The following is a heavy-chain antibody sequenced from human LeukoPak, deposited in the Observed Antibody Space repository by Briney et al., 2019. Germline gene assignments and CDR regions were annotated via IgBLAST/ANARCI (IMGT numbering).Heavy chain of an antibody. J-gene: IGHJ3*02. CDR3: SRDGSGSDDSAFDS. Sequence: PGGSLRLSCVASGFTFSDYILDWVRPAPGKGLEWVGRIRKKEKSYSTEYVPSVKGRFTISRDDLKKTLYLHMNSLQTEDTAVYYCSRDGSGSDDSAFDSWGPGTTVTVS. CDR1: GFTFSDYI. D-gene: IGHD3-10*01. CDR2: IRKKEKSYST. V-gene: IGHV3-72*01.